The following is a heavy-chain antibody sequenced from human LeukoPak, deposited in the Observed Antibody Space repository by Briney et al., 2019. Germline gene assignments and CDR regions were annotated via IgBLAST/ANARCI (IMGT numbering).Heavy chain of an antibody. CDR1: GGSISSYY. CDR3: ARGIWEMATIPYWYFDI. J-gene: IGHJ2*01. D-gene: IGHD5-24*01. CDR2: ISTSGST. Sequence: PSETLSLTCTVSGGSISSYYWSWIRQPAGKGLEWIGRISTSGSTNYNPSLKSRVTMSVDTSKNQFSLKLSSVTAADTALYYCARGIWEMATIPYWYFDIWGRGTLVTVSS. V-gene: IGHV4-4*07.